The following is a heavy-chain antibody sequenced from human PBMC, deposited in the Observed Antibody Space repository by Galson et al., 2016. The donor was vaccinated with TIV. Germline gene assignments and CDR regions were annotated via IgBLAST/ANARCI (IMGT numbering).Heavy chain of an antibody. J-gene: IGHJ5*02. CDR3: ARAVGGNWFDP. CDR2: MNPYSGNT. Sequence: SVKVSCKASGGSFINHDINWVRQATGQGLEWMGWMNPYSGNTGYAQKFQGRVTMTRNTAISTAYMELNSLTSEDTAVYYCARAVGGNWFDPWGQGTLVTVSS. CDR1: GGSFINHD. V-gene: IGHV1-8*02. D-gene: IGHD3-16*01.